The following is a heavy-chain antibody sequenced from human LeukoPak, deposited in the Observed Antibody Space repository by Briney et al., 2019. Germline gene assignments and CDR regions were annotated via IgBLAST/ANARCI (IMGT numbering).Heavy chain of an antibody. CDR3: ASLLWFGDFDY. CDR1: GYMFTGFF. CDR2: VSPNNGGT. D-gene: IGHD3-10*01. J-gene: IGHJ4*02. Sequence: ASVKVSCKTSGYMFTGFFIHWVRQAPGQGLKWMGSVSPNNGGTRYAQRFQGRVNMTSDSSTRTAYMQLSGLRFDDAAVYYCASLLWFGDFDYWGPGTPVTVSS. V-gene: IGHV1-2*02.